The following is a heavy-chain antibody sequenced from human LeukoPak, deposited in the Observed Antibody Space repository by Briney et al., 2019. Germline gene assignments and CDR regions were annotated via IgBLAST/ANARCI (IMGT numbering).Heavy chain of an antibody. J-gene: IGHJ4*02. V-gene: IGHV3-30*18. CDR3: AKEPRTYSSGWYTDD. D-gene: IGHD6-19*01. CDR2: ISYDGSNK. Sequence: GGSLRLSCAASGFSFSSYGMHWVRQAPGKGLEWVAVISYDGSNKYSADSVKGRFTISRDNSKNTLYLQMNSLRAEDTAVYYCAKEPRTYSSGWYTDDWGQGTLVTVSS. CDR1: GFSFSSYG.